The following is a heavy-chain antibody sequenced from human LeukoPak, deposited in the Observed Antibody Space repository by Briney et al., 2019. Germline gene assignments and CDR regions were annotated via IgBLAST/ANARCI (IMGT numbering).Heavy chain of an antibody. J-gene: IGHJ4*02. D-gene: IGHD3-22*01. Sequence: SETLSLTCTVSGGSISSSSYYWGWIRQPPGKGLEWIGSIYYSGSTYYNPSLKNRVTISVDTSKNQFSLKLSSVTAADTAVYYCAREPIPYYYDSSGYYFDYWGQGTLVTVSS. V-gene: IGHV4-39*07. CDR1: GGSISSSSYY. CDR2: IYYSGST. CDR3: AREPIPYYYDSSGYYFDY.